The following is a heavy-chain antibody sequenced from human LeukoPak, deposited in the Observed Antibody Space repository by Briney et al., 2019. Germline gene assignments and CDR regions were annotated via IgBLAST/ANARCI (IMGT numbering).Heavy chain of an antibody. Sequence: PGGSLRLSCAASAFTFDNYGMHWVRQAPGKGLEWVAFIRYDGSNKYYADSVKGRFTISRDNSKNTLYLQMNSLRAEDTAVYYCAKRFPGYCSSTSCYGRGKYFDLWGRGTLVTVSS. CDR2: IRYDGSNK. CDR1: AFTFDNYG. CDR3: AKRFPGYCSSTSCYGRGKYFDL. D-gene: IGHD2-2*01. J-gene: IGHJ2*01. V-gene: IGHV3-30*02.